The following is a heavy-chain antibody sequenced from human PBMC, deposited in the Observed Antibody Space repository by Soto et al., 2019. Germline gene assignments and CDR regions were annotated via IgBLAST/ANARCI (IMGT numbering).Heavy chain of an antibody. Sequence: SGPTIGSPTQTLTLTFPFSAFSLSTSGVGVGWIRQPPGKALEWLALIYWDDDKRYSPSLRSRLTISKDTSKNQVVLTMTNMDPVDTATYYCIQSRCGGDCLQSYASHYYYGMDVWGQGTTVTVSS. CDR2: IYWDDDK. J-gene: IGHJ6*02. CDR3: IQSRCGGDCLQSYASHYYYGMDV. CDR1: AFSLSTSGVG. D-gene: IGHD2-21*02. V-gene: IGHV2-5*02.